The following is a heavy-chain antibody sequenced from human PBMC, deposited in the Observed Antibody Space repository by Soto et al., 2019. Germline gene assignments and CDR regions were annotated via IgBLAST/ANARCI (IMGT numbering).Heavy chain of an antibody. Sequence: EVQLLESGGGLVQPGGSLRLSCAASGFTFSSYAMSWVRQAPGKGLEWVSAISGSGGSTYYADSVKGRFTISRDNSKNTLYLQMNSLRAEDTAVYYCANLIDGYSSSWYLGGPHWFDPWGQGTLVTVSS. CDR3: ANLIDGYSSSWYLGGPHWFDP. D-gene: IGHD6-13*01. CDR1: GFTFSSYA. V-gene: IGHV3-23*01. J-gene: IGHJ5*02. CDR2: ISGSGGST.